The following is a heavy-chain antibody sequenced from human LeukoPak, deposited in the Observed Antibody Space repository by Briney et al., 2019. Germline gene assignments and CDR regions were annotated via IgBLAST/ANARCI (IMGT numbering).Heavy chain of an antibody. CDR3: AKDIGGPTSYYDYVWGSYRIGGFDY. V-gene: IGHV3-23*01. CDR2: ISGSGGST. Sequence: GGSLRLSCAASGFTFSSYGMSWVRQAPGKGLEWVSAISGSGGSTYYADSVKGRFTISRDNSKNSLYLQMNSLRAEDTALYYCAKDIGGPTSYYDYVWGSYRIGGFDYWGQGTLVTVSS. J-gene: IGHJ4*02. D-gene: IGHD3-16*02. CDR1: GFTFSSYG.